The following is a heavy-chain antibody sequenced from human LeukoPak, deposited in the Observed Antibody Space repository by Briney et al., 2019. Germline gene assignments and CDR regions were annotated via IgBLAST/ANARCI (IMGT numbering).Heavy chain of an antibody. Sequence: GGSLRLSCAASGFAFSTYWMHWVRQAPGKGLVWVSRIDSDGTRTTYADSVKGRFTISRDNAKNTLYLQMNSLRAEDTAVYYCASSPNCGGDCSWGQGTLVTVSS. CDR3: ASSPNCGGDCS. J-gene: IGHJ5*02. V-gene: IGHV3-74*01. CDR1: GFAFSTYW. CDR2: IDSDGTRT. D-gene: IGHD2-21*02.